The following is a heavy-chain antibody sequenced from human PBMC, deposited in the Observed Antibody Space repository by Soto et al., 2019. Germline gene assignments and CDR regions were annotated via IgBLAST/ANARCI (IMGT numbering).Heavy chain of an antibody. CDR1: GFTFSSYA. Sequence: GGSLRLSCAASGFTFSSYAMSWVRQAPGKGLEWVSAISGSGGSTYYADSVKGRFTISRDNSKNTLYLQMNSLRAEDTAVYYCAKQWFGELLGRGDYWGQGTLVTVSS. D-gene: IGHD3-10*01. CDR2: ISGSGGST. J-gene: IGHJ4*02. CDR3: AKQWFGELLGRGDY. V-gene: IGHV3-23*01.